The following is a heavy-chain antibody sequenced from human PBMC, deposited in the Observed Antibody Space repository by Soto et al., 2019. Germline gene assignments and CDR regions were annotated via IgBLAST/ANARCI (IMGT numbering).Heavy chain of an antibody. CDR2: IRNKANSYST. V-gene: IGHV3-72*01. Sequence: EVQLVESGGGLVQPGGSLTLSCAASGFTFGDHYMDWVRQAPGKGLEWVGRIRNKANSYSTEYAASVKGRFTISRHDSQPSLFLQMNGLQTEDTAVYYCARVALTTGTTSQDRFFDYWGQGTLVTVSS. CDR3: ARVALTTGTTSQDRFFDY. D-gene: IGHD1-1*01. J-gene: IGHJ4*02. CDR1: GFTFGDHY.